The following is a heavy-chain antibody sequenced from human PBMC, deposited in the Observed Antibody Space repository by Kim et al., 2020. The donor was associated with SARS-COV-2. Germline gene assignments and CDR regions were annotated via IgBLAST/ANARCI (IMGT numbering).Heavy chain of an antibody. CDR1: GGSISSGGYY. V-gene: IGHV4-31*03. CDR2: IYYSGST. D-gene: IGHD2-2*01. J-gene: IGHJ4*02. Sequence: SETLSLTCTVSGGSISSGGYYWSWIRQHPGKGLEWIGYIYYSGSTYYNPSLKSRVTISVDTSKNQFSLKLSSVTAADTAVYYCARAVPAARIDYWGQGTLVTVSS. CDR3: ARAVPAARIDY.